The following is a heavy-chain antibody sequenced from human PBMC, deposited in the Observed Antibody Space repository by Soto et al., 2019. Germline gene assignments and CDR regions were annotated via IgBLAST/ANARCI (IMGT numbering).Heavy chain of an antibody. CDR2: IYPGDSDT. CDR1: GYSFSKYW. Sequence: GESLKISCKGSGYSFSKYWIGWVRQMPGKGLEWMGIIYPGDSDTRYSPSFQGQVTISADKSISTTYLQWSSLKASDTFMFYCARRYCSSRDCPDDALDIWGQGTMVTVSS. V-gene: IGHV5-51*01. D-gene: IGHD2-2*01. J-gene: IGHJ3*02. CDR3: ARRYCSSRDCPDDALDI.